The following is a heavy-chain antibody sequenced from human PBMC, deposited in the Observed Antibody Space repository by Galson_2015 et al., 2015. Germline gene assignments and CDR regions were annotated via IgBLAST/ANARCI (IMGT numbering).Heavy chain of an antibody. D-gene: IGHD2-2*01. CDR1: GFTFSSYW. CDR2: INSDGSST. Sequence: SLRLSCAASGFTFSSYWMHWVRQAPGKGLVWVSRINSDGSSTSYADSVKGRFTISRDNAKNTLYLQMNSLRAEDTAVYYCARDIVVVPAAITRYYYYGMDVWGQGTTVTVSS. V-gene: IGHV3-74*01. CDR3: ARDIVVVPAAITRYYYYGMDV. J-gene: IGHJ6*02.